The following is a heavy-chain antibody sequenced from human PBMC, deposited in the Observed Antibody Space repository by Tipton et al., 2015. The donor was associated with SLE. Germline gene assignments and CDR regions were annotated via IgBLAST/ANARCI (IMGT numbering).Heavy chain of an antibody. CDR3: AVFVTHRDWGFVLN. CDR1: GYSISSGYY. Sequence: TLSLTCTVSGYSISSGYYWGWIRQPPGKGLEWIGSIYYSGSTNYNPSLKSRVTISRDPSKNQFSLKLSSATAADTAVYFCAVFVTHRDWGFVLNWGQGTQVTVSS. CDR2: IYYSGST. J-gene: IGHJ4*02. D-gene: IGHD7-27*01. V-gene: IGHV4-38-2*02.